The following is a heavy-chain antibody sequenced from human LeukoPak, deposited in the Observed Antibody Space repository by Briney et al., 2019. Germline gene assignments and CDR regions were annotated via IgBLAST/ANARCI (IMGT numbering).Heavy chain of an antibody. CDR1: GFTFSNYW. V-gene: IGHV3-7*01. J-gene: IGHJ4*02. CDR2: IKQDGREK. D-gene: IGHD6-19*01. Sequence: PGGSLRLSCTASGFTFSNYWMTWVRQAPGKGMEWVANIKQDGREKYYVDSVTGRFTISRDNAKNLLFLQISSLSPEDTAVYYCAREAGKMFDYWGQGTLVTASS. CDR3: AREAGKMFDY.